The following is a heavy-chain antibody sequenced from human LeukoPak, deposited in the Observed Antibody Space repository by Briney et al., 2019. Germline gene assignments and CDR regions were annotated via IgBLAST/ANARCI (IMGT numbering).Heavy chain of an antibody. J-gene: IGHJ3*02. D-gene: IGHD1-26*01. Sequence: GGSLRLSCAASGFTFGSSEMNWVRQAPGKGLEWVSAISGSGGSTYYADSVKGRFTISRDNSKNTLYLQMNSLRAEDTAVYYCARDLVGATTPPDAFDIWGQGTMVTVSS. CDR1: GFTFGSSE. CDR3: ARDLVGATTPPDAFDI. CDR2: ISGSGGST. V-gene: IGHV3-23*01.